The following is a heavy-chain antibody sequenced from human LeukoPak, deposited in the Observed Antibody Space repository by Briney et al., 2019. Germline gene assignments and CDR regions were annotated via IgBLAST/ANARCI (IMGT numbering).Heavy chain of an antibody. D-gene: IGHD1-14*01. V-gene: IGHV1-3*03. Sequence: ASVKVSCKASGYTFTSYAMHWVRQAPGQRLEWMGWINAGNGNTKYSQEFQGRVTITRDTSASTAYMELSSLRSEDMAVYYCARGGYNWNHGPYDYWGQGTLVTVSS. CDR3: ARGGYNWNHGPYDY. CDR2: INAGNGNT. CDR1: GYTFTSYA. J-gene: IGHJ4*02.